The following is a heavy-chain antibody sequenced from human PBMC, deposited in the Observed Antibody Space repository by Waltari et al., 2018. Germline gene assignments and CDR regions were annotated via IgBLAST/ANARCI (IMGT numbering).Heavy chain of an antibody. CDR3: ARARWLDY. V-gene: IGHV3-74*01. Sequence: DVQLVESGGGLAQPGGSLRLSGASPRFPFSSYWMYWVRQVPGKGLMWVSQINADGNRPNYADSVRGRFTISRDNAKDTLYLQMNSLRVEDTGVYYCARARWLDYWGQGTLVTVSS. J-gene: IGHJ4*02. D-gene: IGHD2-15*01. CDR1: RFPFSSYW. CDR2: INADGNRP.